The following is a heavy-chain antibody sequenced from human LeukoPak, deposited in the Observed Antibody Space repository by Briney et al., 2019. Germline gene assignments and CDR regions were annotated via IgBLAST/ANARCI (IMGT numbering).Heavy chain of an antibody. J-gene: IGHJ4*02. CDR1: GYTFTTYD. CDR2: VNPNSGNT. Sequence: ASAKVSCKASGYTFTTYDINWVRQATGQGLEWMGWVNPNSGNTGYAQKFQGRVTMTRNTSISTAYMELSSLRSEDTAVYYCARGIFGVYYFDYWGQGTLVTVSS. V-gene: IGHV1-8*01. CDR3: ARGIFGVYYFDY. D-gene: IGHD3-3*01.